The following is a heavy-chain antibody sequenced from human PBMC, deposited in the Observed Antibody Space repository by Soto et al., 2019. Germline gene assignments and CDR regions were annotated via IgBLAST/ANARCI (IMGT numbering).Heavy chain of an antibody. CDR1: GYTFTRYD. CDR2: MNPNSGNT. CDR3: ARGRIAAATRYYGMDV. J-gene: IGHJ6*02. Sequence: ASVKVSCKASGYTFTRYDINWVRQATGQGLEWMGWMNPNSGNTGYAQKFQGRVTMTRNTSISTAYMELSSLRSEDTAVYYCARGRIAAATRYYGMDVWGQGTTVTVSS. V-gene: IGHV1-8*01. D-gene: IGHD6-13*01.